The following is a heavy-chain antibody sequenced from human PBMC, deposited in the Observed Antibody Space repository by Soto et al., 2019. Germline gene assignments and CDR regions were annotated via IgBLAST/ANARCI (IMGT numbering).Heavy chain of an antibody. CDR1: GFTFTSYG. CDR2: ISAYNGNT. CDR3: ARASSGYSFEY. D-gene: IGHD3-22*01. Sequence: ASVKVSCKASGFTFTSYGINWVRQAPGQGLEWMGRISAYNGNTNYAQKLQGRVTMTTDTSTSTAYMELRSLRSDDTAVYYCARASSGYSFEYWGQGTLVTVSS. J-gene: IGHJ4*02. V-gene: IGHV1-18*04.